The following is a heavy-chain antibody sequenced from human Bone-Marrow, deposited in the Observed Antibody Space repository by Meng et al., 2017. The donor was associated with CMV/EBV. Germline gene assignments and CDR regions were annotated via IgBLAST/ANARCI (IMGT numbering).Heavy chain of an antibody. Sequence: SVKVSCKASGGTFSSYTISWVRQAPGQGLEWMGRIIPILGIANYAQKFQGRVTITTDESTSTAYMEMSSLRSEDTAVYYCARSISRVFGVVRPLDDWGQGTLVTVSS. CDR2: IIPILGIA. CDR3: ARSISRVFGVVRPLDD. D-gene: IGHD3-3*01. CDR1: GGTFSSYT. V-gene: IGHV1-69*02. J-gene: IGHJ4*02.